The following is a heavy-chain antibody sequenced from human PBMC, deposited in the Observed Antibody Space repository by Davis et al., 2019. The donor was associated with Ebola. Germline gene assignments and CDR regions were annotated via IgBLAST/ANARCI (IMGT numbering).Heavy chain of an antibody. V-gene: IGHV1-8*02. CDR2: MNPNSGNT. CDR3: AYGMYYYYYGMDV. D-gene: IGHD1-26*01. CDR1: GYTFTGYY. Sequence: ASVKVSCKASGYTFTGYYMHWVRQAPGQGLEWMGWMNPNSGNTGYAQKFQGRVTMTRNTSISTAYMELSSLRSEDTAVYYCAYGMYYYYYGMDVWGQGTTVTVSS. J-gene: IGHJ6*02.